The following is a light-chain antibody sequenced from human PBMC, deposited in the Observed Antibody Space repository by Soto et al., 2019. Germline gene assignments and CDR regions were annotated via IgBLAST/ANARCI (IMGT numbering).Light chain of an antibody. CDR3: PQYGSSPGT. V-gene: IGKV3-20*01. Sequence: EVVLTQSPGTLSLSPGERATLSCRASQSVSSSYLAWYQQKPGQAPRLLIYGASIRATGIPDRFSGSGSGTAFTPTIRRLEPEDFALYYCPQYGSSPGTFGQGPKVEL. CDR2: GAS. CDR1: QSVSSSY. J-gene: IGKJ1*01.